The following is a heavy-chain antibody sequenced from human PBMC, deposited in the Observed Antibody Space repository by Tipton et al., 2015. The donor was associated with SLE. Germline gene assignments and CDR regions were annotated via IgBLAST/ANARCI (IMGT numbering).Heavy chain of an antibody. CDR3: ARGRESLY. J-gene: IGHJ4*02. CDR2: IYYTGST. D-gene: IGHD3-10*01. Sequence: GLVKPSETMSLTCSVSGVSISSYYWSWIRQPPGKGLEWIGYIYYTGSTNYNPSLKSRVTISVDTSKNQFSLKLISVTAADTAVYYCARGRESLYWGQGTLVTVSS. V-gene: IGHV4-59*01. CDR1: GVSISSYY.